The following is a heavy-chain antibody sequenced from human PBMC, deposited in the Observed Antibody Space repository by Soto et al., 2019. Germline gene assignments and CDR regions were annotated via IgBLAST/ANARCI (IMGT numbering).Heavy chain of an antibody. CDR1: GGSFSGYY. Sequence: SETLSLTCAVYGGSFSGYYWSWIRQPPGKGLEWIGEINHSGSTNYNPSLKSRVTISVDTSKNQFSLKLSSVTAADTAVYYCARVRITGTTRDKNWFDPWGQGTLVTVSS. J-gene: IGHJ5*02. CDR2: INHSGST. D-gene: IGHD1-20*01. CDR3: ARVRITGTTRDKNWFDP. V-gene: IGHV4-34*01.